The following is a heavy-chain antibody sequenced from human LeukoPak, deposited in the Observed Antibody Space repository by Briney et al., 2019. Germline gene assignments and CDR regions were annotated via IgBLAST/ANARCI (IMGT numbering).Heavy chain of an antibody. D-gene: IGHD3-9*01. CDR2: IIPIFGTA. V-gene: IGHV1-69*05. J-gene: IGHJ5*02. CDR1: GGTFSSYA. CDR3: ARGITIFNWFDH. Sequence: ASVKVSRKASGGTFSSYAISWVRQAPGQGLEWMGGIIPIFGTANYAQKFQGRVTITTDESTSTAYMELSSLRSEDTAVYYCARGITIFNWFDHWGQGTLVTVSS.